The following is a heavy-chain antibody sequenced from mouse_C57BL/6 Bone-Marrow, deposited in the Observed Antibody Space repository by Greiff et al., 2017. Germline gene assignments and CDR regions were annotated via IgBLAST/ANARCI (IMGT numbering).Heavy chain of an antibody. V-gene: IGHV1-82*01. Sequence: QVQLKESGPELVKPGASVKISCKASGYAFSSSWMNWVKQRPGKGLEWIGRIYPGDGDTNYNGKFKGKATLTADKSSSTAYMQLSSLTSEDSAVSVCARSREKRGYAMDYWGQGTSVTVSS. CDR2: IYPGDGDT. CDR1: GYAFSSSW. J-gene: IGHJ4*01. CDR3: ARSREKRGYAMDY.